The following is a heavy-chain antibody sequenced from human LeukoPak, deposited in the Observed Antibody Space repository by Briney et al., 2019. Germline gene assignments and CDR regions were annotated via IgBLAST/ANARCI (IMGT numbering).Heavy chain of an antibody. V-gene: IGHV3-74*01. D-gene: IGHD6-6*01. CDR2: INSDGSST. CDR3: ARVASEYSSSTWFDY. J-gene: IGHJ4*02. Sequence: GGALRLSCAASGFTFSSYWLHWVRQAPEKGLVWVSRINSDGSSTSYAYSVKIRFTISTDNTKNTLYLQMNTLRAENTAVYYCARVASEYSSSTWFDYWGQGNLVTVSS. CDR1: GFTFSSYW.